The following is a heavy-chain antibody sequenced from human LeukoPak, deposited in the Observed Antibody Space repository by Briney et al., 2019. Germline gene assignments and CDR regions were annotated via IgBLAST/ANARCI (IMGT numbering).Heavy chain of an antibody. CDR3: ARRSYYYGSSGYYYGFDP. J-gene: IGHJ5*02. D-gene: IGHD3-22*01. Sequence: PSETLSLTCTVSGGSISSYYWSWIRQPPGRGLAWIGYIYYSGSTNYNPSLKSRVTISVDTSKNQFSLKLSSVTAADTAVYYCARRSYYYGSSGYYYGFDPWGQGTLVTVSS. V-gene: IGHV4-59*08. CDR2: IYYSGST. CDR1: GGSISSYY.